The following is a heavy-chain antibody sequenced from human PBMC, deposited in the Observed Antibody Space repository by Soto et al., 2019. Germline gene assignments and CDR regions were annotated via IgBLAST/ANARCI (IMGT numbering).Heavy chain of an antibody. V-gene: IGHV1-69*01. J-gene: IGHJ5*02. CDR3: ARVVRYCSSTSCYTGWFDP. Sequence: QVQLVQSGAEVKKPGSSVKVSCKASGGTFSSYAISWVRQAPGQGLEWMGGIIPIFGTANYAQKFQGRVTITADESTSTAYMELSSLRSEDTAVYYCARVVRYCSSTSCYTGWFDPWGQGTLVTVSS. D-gene: IGHD2-2*02. CDR2: IIPIFGTA. CDR1: GGTFSSYA.